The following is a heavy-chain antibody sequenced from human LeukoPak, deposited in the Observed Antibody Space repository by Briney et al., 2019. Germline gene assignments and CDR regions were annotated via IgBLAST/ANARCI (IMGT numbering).Heavy chain of an antibody. J-gene: IGHJ5*02. CDR1: GGSISSSSYY. CDR3: ARGSQDYDFWRGYYTANWFDP. V-gene: IGHV4-39*01. D-gene: IGHD3-3*01. CDR2: IYYREST. Sequence: SETLSLTCTVSGGSISSSSYYWGWIRQPPGKGLEWIGSIYYRESTPNNPSLKSRVSDTVITSTYQFSLKLSSVTAADTAVYYCARGSQDYDFWRGYYTANWFDPWGQGTLVTVSS.